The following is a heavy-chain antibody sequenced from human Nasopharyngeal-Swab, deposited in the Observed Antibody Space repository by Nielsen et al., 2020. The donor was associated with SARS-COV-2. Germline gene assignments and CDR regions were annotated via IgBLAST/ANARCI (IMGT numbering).Heavy chain of an antibody. J-gene: IGHJ4*02. V-gene: IGHV3-33*01. CDR2: IWYDGSNK. CDR1: GFTFSSYG. CDR3: VRATNLGGSLWVPDY. Sequence: GGSLRLSCAASGFTFSSYGMHWVRQAPGKGLEWVAVIWYDGSNKYYADSVKGRFTIPRDNAKNTLYLQMNSLRAEDTAVYYCVRATNLGGSLWVPDYWGQGTLVTVSS. D-gene: IGHD5-12*01.